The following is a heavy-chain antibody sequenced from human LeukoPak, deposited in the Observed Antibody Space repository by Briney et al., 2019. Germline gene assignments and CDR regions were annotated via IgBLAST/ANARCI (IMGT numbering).Heavy chain of an antibody. D-gene: IGHD3-10*01. J-gene: IGHJ6*03. CDR1: GYTFTGYY. Sequence: GASVKVSSKATGYTFTGYYMHWVRQAPGQGLEWMGWMNPNSGNTGYAQKFQGRVTITRNTSISTAYMELSSLRSEDTAVYYCARGLKSRVMVRGVIKAYYYYMDVWGKGTTVTVSS. CDR2: MNPNSGNT. V-gene: IGHV1-8*03. CDR3: ARGLKSRVMVRGVIKAYYYYMDV.